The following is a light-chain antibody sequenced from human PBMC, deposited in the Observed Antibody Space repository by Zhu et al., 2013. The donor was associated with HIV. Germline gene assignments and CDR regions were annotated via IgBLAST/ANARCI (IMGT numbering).Light chain of an antibody. CDR2: GAS. CDR1: RTIDDTF. V-gene: IGKV3D-20*02. Sequence: ETFLTQSPVTLSLSPGERATLSCRASRTIDDTFLAWYQQRPGQPPRLLIYGASSRATGIPDRFSGRGSGTDFTLTITRLEPDDFAVYYCQQRSNWPPEYTFGQGTKLEIK. J-gene: IGKJ2*01. CDR3: QQRSNWPPEYT.